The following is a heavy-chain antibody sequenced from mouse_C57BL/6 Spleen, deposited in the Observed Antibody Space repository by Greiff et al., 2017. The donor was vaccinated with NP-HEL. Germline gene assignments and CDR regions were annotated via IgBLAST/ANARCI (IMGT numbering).Heavy chain of an antibody. CDR1: GYSFTGYY. J-gene: IGHJ3*01. CDR2: INPSTGGT. D-gene: IGHD2-4*01. Sequence: EVQLQQSGPELVKPGASVKISCKASGYSFTGYYMNWVKQSPEKSLEWIGEINPSTGGTTYNQKFKAKATLTVDKSSSTAYMQLKSLTSEDSAVYYCAREGLYYDYDGGAWFAYWGQGTLVTVSA. V-gene: IGHV1-42*01. CDR3: AREGLYYDYDGGAWFAY.